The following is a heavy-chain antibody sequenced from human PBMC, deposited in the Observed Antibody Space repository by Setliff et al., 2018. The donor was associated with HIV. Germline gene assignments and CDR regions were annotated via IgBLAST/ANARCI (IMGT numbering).Heavy chain of an antibody. CDR3: ARGGGPDTNFDS. J-gene: IGHJ4*02. CDR2: IYYSGST. CDR1: GETIRNGFYY. V-gene: IGHV4-39*07. Sequence: PSETLSLTCTVSGETIRNGFYYWHWMRQPPGKELEWIGSIYYSGSTHYKSSLKSRVTISVDTSKNQFSLRLSSVTAADTAVYYCARGGGPDTNFDSWGRGTLVTVSS.